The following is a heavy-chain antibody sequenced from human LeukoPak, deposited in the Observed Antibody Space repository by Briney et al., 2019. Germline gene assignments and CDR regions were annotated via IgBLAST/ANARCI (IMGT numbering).Heavy chain of an antibody. V-gene: IGHV4-59*08. CDR2: IYYSGST. Sequence: SETLSLTCTVSGGSISSYYWSWIRQPPGKGLEWIGYIYYSGSTNYNPSLKSRVTISVDTSKNQFSLKLSSVTAADTAVYYCARLSRVYDSSGYYYGGFDYWGQGTLVTVSS. CDR1: GGSISSYY. D-gene: IGHD3-22*01. CDR3: ARLSRVYDSSGYYYGGFDY. J-gene: IGHJ4*02.